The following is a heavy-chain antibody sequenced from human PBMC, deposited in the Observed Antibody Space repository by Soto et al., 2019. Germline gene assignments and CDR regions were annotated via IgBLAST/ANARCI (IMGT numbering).Heavy chain of an antibody. CDR1: GCSISSINW. V-gene: IGHV4-4*02. D-gene: IGHD6-13*01. Sequence: QVQLQESGPGLVKPSGTLSLTCAVSGCSISSINWWSGVRQPPGKGLEWIGEIYHSGSTNYNPYLKSRVTISVDKSKNQSSLKLSSVTAADPAVYYCARAAMGGSSWPFDYWGQGTLVTVSS. CDR3: ARAAMGGSSWPFDY. CDR2: IYHSGST. J-gene: IGHJ4*02.